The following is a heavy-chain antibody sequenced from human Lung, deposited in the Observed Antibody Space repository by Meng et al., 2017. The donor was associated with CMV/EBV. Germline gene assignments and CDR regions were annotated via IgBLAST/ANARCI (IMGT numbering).Heavy chain of an antibody. Sequence: SCAASGFTFSRHAMHSVRQAPGKGLEWVAVISYGGSGKYYADSVRGRFTISTDESKNTLYLQINSLRPEDTAVYYCARDSDSGSYWGDNWFDPWGQGXLVTVSS. CDR1: GFTFSRHA. CDR3: ARDSDSGSYWGDNWFDP. D-gene: IGHD1-26*01. CDR2: ISYGGSGK. V-gene: IGHV3-30-3*01. J-gene: IGHJ5*02.